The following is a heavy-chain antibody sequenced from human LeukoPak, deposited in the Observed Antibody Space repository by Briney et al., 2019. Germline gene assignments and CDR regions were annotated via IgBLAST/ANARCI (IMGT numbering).Heavy chain of an antibody. CDR1: GYTFTDYY. Sequence: ASVKVSCKTSGYTFTDYYMHWVRQAPGQGLEWMGWINPNSGDTNFAQKFQGRVTMARDTSISTAYMELSRLRSDDTAVYYCASLGYCSGGSCYSGYFDYWGQGTLVTVSS. D-gene: IGHD2-15*01. CDR3: ASLGYCSGGSCYSGYFDY. V-gene: IGHV1-2*02. CDR2: INPNSGDT. J-gene: IGHJ4*02.